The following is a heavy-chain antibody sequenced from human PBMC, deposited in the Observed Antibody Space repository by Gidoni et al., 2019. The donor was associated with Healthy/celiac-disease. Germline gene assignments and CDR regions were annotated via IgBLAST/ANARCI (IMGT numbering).Heavy chain of an antibody. Sequence: QLQLQESGPGLVKPSETLSLTCTVPGGAISISSYYWGWIRQPPGKGLEWIGSIYSSGSTYYNPSLKSRVTISVDTSKNQFSLKLSSVTAADTAVYYCARQSLAVAFPDYWGQGTLVTVSS. V-gene: IGHV4-39*01. CDR1: GGAISISSYY. J-gene: IGHJ4*02. D-gene: IGHD6-19*01. CDR2: IYSSGST. CDR3: ARQSLAVAFPDY.